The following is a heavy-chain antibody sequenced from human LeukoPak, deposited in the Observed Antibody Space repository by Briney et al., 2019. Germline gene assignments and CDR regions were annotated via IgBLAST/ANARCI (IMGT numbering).Heavy chain of an antibody. D-gene: IGHD6-25*01. CDR3: ARVLTAAGLDF. Sequence: SETLSLTCTVSGASISSYYWTWIRQPPGKGPEWIGNIHNDGRTASNPSLKSRVTLSLDTSTNQFSLKVKSVTAADTAFYFCARVLTAAGLDFWGQGVLVSISS. J-gene: IGHJ4*02. CDR2: IHNDGRT. V-gene: IGHV4-59*12. CDR1: GASISSYY.